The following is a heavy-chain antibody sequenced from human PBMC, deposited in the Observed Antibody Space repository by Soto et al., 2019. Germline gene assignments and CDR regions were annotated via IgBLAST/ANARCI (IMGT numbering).Heavy chain of an antibody. CDR1: GYTFTSYA. CDR2: INAGNGNT. J-gene: IGHJ5*02. CDR3: ARAHYDILTGYSLNWFDP. Sequence: GASVKVSCKASGYTFTSYAMHWVRQAPGQRLEWMGWINAGNGNTKYSQKFQGRVTITRDTSASTAYMELSSLRSEDTAVYYCARAHYDILTGYSLNWFDPWGQGTLVTV. V-gene: IGHV1-3*01. D-gene: IGHD3-9*01.